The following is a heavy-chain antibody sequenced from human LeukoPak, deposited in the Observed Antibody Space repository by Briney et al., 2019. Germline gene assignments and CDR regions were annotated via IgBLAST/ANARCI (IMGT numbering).Heavy chain of an antibody. D-gene: IGHD3-3*01. CDR2: ISAYNGNT. V-gene: IGHV1-18*01. J-gene: IGHJ4*02. CDR1: GFTFTSYD. CDR3: AREGYYDFWSGYYGVDY. Sequence: GASVKVSCKASGFTFTSYDINWVRQAPGQGLEWMGWISAYNGNTNYAQKLQGRVTTTTDTSTSTAYMELRSLRSDDTAVYYCAREGYYDFWSGYYGVDYWGQGTLVTVSS.